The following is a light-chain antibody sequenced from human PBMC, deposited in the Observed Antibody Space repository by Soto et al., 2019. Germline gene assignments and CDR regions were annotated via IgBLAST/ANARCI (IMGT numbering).Light chain of an antibody. CDR2: DAS. CDR1: QSVSSN. J-gene: IGKJ4*01. CDR3: QQFSSYPLT. V-gene: IGKV3-20*01. Sequence: EIVMTQSPATLSVSARERASLSCMASQSVSSNLAWYQQKPGQAPRLLIYDASSRATGIPDRFSGGGSGTDFTLTISRLEPEDFAVYYCQQFSSYPLTFGGGTKVDIK.